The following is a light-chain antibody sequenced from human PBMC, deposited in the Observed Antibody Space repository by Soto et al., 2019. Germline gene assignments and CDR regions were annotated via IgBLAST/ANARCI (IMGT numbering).Light chain of an antibody. CDR3: QQFHNWHPIT. CDR2: AAS. CDR1: ESVSDR. V-gene: IGKV3-15*01. J-gene: IGKJ5*01. Sequence: EIVMTQSPDTLSVSPGERSTLSCRAIESVSDRVVWYQQKSGQAPSLLVYAASTRAAGVPARFSGSGSGTEFTLTISSLQSEDFAVYYCQQFHNWHPITFGQGTRLEIK.